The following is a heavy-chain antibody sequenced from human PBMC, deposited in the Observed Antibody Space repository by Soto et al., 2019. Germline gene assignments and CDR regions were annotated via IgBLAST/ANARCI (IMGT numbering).Heavy chain of an antibody. V-gene: IGHV3-11*01. J-gene: IGHJ4*02. CDR2: ISSGGSSI. CDR1: GFIFSDYY. D-gene: IGHD6-13*01. CDR3: ARGAAAGGHFDY. Sequence: AGGSLRLFCAASGFIFSDYYMRYISQAPGKGLEWVSYISSGGSSIYYPDFVKGRFTMSRDNAKNSLYLQMNRLRAENMSVYYFARGAAAGGHFDYWDKGPLVTGSS.